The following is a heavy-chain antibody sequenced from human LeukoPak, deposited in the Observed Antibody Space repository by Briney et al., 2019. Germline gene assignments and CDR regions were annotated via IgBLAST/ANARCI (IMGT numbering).Heavy chain of an antibody. CDR2: ISSSSSYI. V-gene: IGHV3-21*01. CDR3: ARDIDYYGSDALLDI. CDR1: GFTFSSYS. J-gene: IGHJ3*02. D-gene: IGHD3-10*01. Sequence: PGGSLRLSCAASGFTFSSYSMNWVRQAPGKGLEWVSSISSSSSYIYYADSVKGRFTISRDNAKNLLYLQMNSLRAEDTAVYYCARDIDYYGSDALLDIWGQGTMVTVSS.